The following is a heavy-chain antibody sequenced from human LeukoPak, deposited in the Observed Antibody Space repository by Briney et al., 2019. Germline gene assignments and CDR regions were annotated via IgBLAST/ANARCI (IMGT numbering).Heavy chain of an antibody. CDR3: ARARRIAAYGYYYYKDV. J-gene: IGHJ6*03. D-gene: IGHD6-13*01. CDR2: INPNSGGT. CDR1: GYTFTGYY. V-gene: IGHV1-2*02. Sequence: ASVKVSCKASGYTFTGYYMHWVRQAPGQGLEWMGWINPNSGGTNYAQKFQGRVTMTRDTSISTAYMELSRLRSDDTAVYYCARARRIAAYGYYYYKDVWGKGTTVTVSS.